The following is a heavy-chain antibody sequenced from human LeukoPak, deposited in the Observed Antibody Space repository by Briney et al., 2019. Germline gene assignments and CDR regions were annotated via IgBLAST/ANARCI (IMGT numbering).Heavy chain of an antibody. Sequence: PGGSLRLSCAASGFTFSSYGMHWVRQAPGKGLEWVAVIWYDGSNKYYADSVKGRFTISRDNSKNTLYLQMNSLRAEDTAVYYCAGEGLAAAANYYFDYWGQGTLVTVSS. J-gene: IGHJ4*02. CDR1: GFTFSSYG. V-gene: IGHV3-33*01. CDR2: IWYDGSNK. CDR3: AGEGLAAAANYYFDY. D-gene: IGHD6-13*01.